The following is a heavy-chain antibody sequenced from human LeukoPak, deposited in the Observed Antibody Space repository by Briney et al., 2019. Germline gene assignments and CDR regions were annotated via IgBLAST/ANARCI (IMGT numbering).Heavy chain of an antibody. D-gene: IGHD3-22*01. J-gene: IGHJ4*02. Sequence: GRSLRLSCAASGFTFSSYGMHWVRQAPGKGLEWVAVIWYDGSNKYYADSVKGRFTISRDNSKNTLYLQMNSLRAEDTAVYYCARDSYYDSSGYYHDYFDYWGQGTLVTVSS. V-gene: IGHV3-33*01. CDR1: GFTFSSYG. CDR3: ARDSYYDSSGYYHDYFDY. CDR2: IWYDGSNK.